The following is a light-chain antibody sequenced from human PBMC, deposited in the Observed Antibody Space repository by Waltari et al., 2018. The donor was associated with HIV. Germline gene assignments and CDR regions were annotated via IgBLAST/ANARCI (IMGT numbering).Light chain of an antibody. CDR3: QQSYSTLYT. CDR2: AAS. V-gene: IGKV1-39*01. CDR1: QSISSY. Sequence: DIQMTQSPSSLSASVGDRVTITCRASQSISSYLNWYQQKPGNAPKLLIYAASSLQSGVPSRFSGSGSGTDFTLTISSLQPEDFATYYCQQSYSTLYTFGQGTKVEI. J-gene: IGKJ2*01.